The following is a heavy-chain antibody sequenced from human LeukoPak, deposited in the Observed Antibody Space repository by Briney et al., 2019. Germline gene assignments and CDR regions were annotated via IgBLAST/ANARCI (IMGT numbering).Heavy chain of an antibody. D-gene: IGHD4-11*01. CDR2: ISYDGSTK. V-gene: IGHV3-30-3*01. CDR1: GFTFSSYP. CDR3: ARGTVSGYPDY. Sequence: GGSLRLSCAASGFTFSSYPIHWVRQAPVKGLEWVAVISYDGSTKYYADSVKGRFTIYRDNSKNPLYLQMNSLRTEDTAVYHCARGTVSGYPDYWGQGSLVSVSS. J-gene: IGHJ4*02.